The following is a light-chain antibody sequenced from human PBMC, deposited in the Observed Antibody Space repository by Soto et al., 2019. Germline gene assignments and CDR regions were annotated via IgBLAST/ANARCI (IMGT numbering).Light chain of an antibody. CDR3: SSYISSSIDYV. CDR2: EVS. Sequence: QSALTQPASVSGSPGQSITISCTGTSSDVGGYNYVSWYQQHPGKAPKLLIYEVSNRPSGVSNRFSGSKSGNTASLTSSGLQDEDEAYYYCSSYISSSIDYVFGTGTKLTV. J-gene: IGLJ1*01. V-gene: IGLV2-14*01. CDR1: SSDVGGYNY.